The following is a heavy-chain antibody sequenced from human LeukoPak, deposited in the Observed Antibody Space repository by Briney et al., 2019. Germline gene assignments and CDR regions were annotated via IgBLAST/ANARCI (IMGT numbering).Heavy chain of an antibody. CDR2: INPSGGST. Sequence: ASVKVSCKASGYTFTSYYMHWVRQAPGQGLEWMGIINPSGGSTSYAQKFQGRVTMTRDTSTSTVYVELSSLRSEDTAVYYCARVFAADRTYCGGDCYPPYFDYWGQGTLVTVSS. J-gene: IGHJ4*02. CDR3: ARVFAADRTYCGGDCYPPYFDY. D-gene: IGHD2-21*02. V-gene: IGHV1-46*01. CDR1: GYTFTSYY.